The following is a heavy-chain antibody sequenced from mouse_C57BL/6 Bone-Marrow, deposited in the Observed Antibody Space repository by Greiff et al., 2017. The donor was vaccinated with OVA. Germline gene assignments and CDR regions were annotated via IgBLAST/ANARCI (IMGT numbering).Heavy chain of an antibody. Sequence: EVQLVESGGGLVKPGGSLKLSCAASGFTFSDYGMHWVRQAPEKGLEWVAYISSGSSTIYYADTVKGRFTISRDNAKNTLFLQMTSLRSEDTAMYYCARMNYYGSPYWYFDVWGTGTTVTVSS. V-gene: IGHV5-17*01. D-gene: IGHD1-1*01. CDR2: ISSGSSTI. J-gene: IGHJ1*03. CDR1: GFTFSDYG. CDR3: ARMNYYGSPYWYFDV.